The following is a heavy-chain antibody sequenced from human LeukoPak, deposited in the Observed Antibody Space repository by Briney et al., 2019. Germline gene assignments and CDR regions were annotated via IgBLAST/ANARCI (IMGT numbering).Heavy chain of an antibody. CDR2: IGGSGATI. J-gene: IGHJ5*02. D-gene: IGHD2-2*01. CDR1: GFTFSSYA. V-gene: IGHV3-23*01. CDR3: AKDRYCSSTSCYAGQFDP. Sequence: GGSLRLSCAASGFTFSSYAMSWVRQAPGKGLEWVSAIGGSGATIYYADSVKGRFTISRDNSKNTVYLKMNSLRVEDTAVYYCAKDRYCSSTSCYAGQFDPWGQGTLVTVSS.